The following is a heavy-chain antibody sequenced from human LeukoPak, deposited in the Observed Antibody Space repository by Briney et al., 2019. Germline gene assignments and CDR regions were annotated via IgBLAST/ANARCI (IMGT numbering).Heavy chain of an antibody. CDR3: ARFVIYSGSDSAWYWFDP. CDR2: IYYSGST. J-gene: IGHJ5*02. CDR1: GGSISSYY. V-gene: IGHV4-59*01. Sequence: SETLSLTCTVSGGSISSYYWSWIRQPPGKGLEWIGYIYYSGSTNYNPSLKSRVTISVDTSKNQFSLKLSSVTAADTAVYYCARFVIYSGSDSAWYWFDPWGQGTLVTVSS. D-gene: IGHD5-12*01.